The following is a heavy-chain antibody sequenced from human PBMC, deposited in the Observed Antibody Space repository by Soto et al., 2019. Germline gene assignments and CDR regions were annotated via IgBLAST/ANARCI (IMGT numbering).Heavy chain of an antibody. Sequence: HPGGSLRLSCAASGFTFSSYDMSWVRQAPGKGLEYVSSISVTGSGTYYADSVKGRFTISRDNSKNTLYLQMNSLRDEDTAVYYYARDLGSSVWGQRTLVRVFS. V-gene: IGHV3-23*01. CDR3: ARDLGSSV. D-gene: IGHD6-19*01. J-gene: IGHJ4*02. CDR2: ISVTGSGT. CDR1: GFTFSSYD.